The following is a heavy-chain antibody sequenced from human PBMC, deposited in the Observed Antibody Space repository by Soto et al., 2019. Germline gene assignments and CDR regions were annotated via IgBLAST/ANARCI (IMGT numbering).Heavy chain of an antibody. J-gene: IGHJ4*02. D-gene: IGHD1-1*01. V-gene: IGHV3-23*01. CDR1: GFTFANLG. CDR3: AKVGKSGLVIVYFDS. Sequence: GGSLRLSCGGSGFTFANLGMGWVRQAPGKGLYWVSGISSSGRRTYSADSVKGRFTISRDNSKRTLYLQMDSLRVDDTTVYYCAKVGKSGLVIVYFDSWGQGCLVTVAS. CDR2: ISSSGRRT.